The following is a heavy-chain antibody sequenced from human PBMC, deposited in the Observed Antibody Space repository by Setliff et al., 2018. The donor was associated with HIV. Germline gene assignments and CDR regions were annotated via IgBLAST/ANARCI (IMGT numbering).Heavy chain of an antibody. Sequence: PGGSLRLSCRASGFTFGDYTMSWARQAPGKGLEWVAVISFDGSNKYYADSVKGRFTISRDNSKKTPYLQMNSLNAEEQAVYFCTTHYYGSGSYSKGYDYWGQGTLVTVSS. CDR3: TTHYYGSGSYSKGYDY. V-gene: IGHV3-30*04. CDR2: ISFDGSNK. J-gene: IGHJ4*02. D-gene: IGHD3-10*01. CDR1: GFTFGDYT.